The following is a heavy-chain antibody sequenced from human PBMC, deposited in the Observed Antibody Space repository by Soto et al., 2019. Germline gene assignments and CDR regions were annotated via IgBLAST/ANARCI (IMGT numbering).Heavy chain of an antibody. J-gene: IGHJ4*02. D-gene: IGHD3-3*01. CDR3: ARGHVLRFLEWLFQYYFDY. CDR1: GYTFTSYG. V-gene: IGHV1-18*01. Sequence: ASVKVSCKASGYTFTSYGISWVRQAPGQGLEWMGWISAYNGNTKYSQKFQGRVTITRDTSASTAYMELSSLRSEDTAVYYCARGHVLRFLEWLFQYYFDYWGQGTLVTVSS. CDR2: ISAYNGNT.